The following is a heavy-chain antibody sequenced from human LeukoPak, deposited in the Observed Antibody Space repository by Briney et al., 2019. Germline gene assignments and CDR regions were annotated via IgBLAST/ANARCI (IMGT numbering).Heavy chain of an antibody. J-gene: IGHJ6*02. CDR2: INANNGNT. V-gene: IGHV1-18*01. D-gene: IGHD2-15*01. CDR1: GYTFINYG. CDR3: ASPYCSGGSCYNYYGMDV. Sequence: ASVKVSCKASGYTFINYGISWVRQAPGQGLEWMGRINANNGNTNYAQKLQGRVTMTTDTSTNTAYMELRSLRSDDTAVYYCASPYCSGGSCYNYYGMDVWGQGTTVTVSS.